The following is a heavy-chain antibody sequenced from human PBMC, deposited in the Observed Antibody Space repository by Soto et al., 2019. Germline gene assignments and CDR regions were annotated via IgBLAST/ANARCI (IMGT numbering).Heavy chain of an antibody. Sequence: EVQLLESGGGLVQPGGSLRISCAASGFTFSSYAMNWVRQAPGKGREWVSAISGSGGSTYYADSVKGRSTISRDNSMKTLYLQMNSLRAEDTAVDYCAKVQSRIAASPSDYWCQGTLVTVSS. V-gene: IGHV3-23*01. D-gene: IGHD6-13*01. CDR3: AKVQSRIAASPSDY. CDR1: GFTFSSYA. CDR2: ISGSGGST. J-gene: IGHJ4*02.